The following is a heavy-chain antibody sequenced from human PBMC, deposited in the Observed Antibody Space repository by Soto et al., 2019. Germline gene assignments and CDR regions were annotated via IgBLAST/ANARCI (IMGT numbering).Heavy chain of an antibody. D-gene: IGHD3-3*01. CDR1: GFTFSSYS. J-gene: IGHJ4*02. CDR3: ARAYYDFWSGYYGAGFDY. CDR2: ISSSSSTI. Sequence: GGSLRLSCAASGFTFSSYSMNWVRQAPGKGLEWVSYISSSSSTIYYADSVKGRFTISRDNAKNSLYLQMNSLRDEDTAVYYCARAYYDFWSGYYGAGFDYWGQGTLVTVSS. V-gene: IGHV3-48*02.